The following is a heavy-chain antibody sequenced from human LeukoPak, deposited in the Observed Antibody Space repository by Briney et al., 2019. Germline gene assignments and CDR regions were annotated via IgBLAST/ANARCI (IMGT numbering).Heavy chain of an antibody. CDR1: GGSISSYY. CDR3: ATQDIVVVPAATRFDYYYMDV. V-gene: IGHV4-4*07. Sequence: TSETLSLTCTISGGSISSYYWSWIRQPAGKGLEWIGRIYTSGSTNYNPSLKSRVTISVDTSKNQFSLKLSSVTAADTAVYYCATQDIVVVPAATRFDYYYMDVWGKGTTVTVSS. CDR2: IYTSGST. J-gene: IGHJ6*03. D-gene: IGHD2-2*01.